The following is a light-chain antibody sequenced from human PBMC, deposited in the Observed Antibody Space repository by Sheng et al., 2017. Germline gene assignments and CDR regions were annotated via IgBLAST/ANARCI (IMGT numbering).Light chain of an antibody. CDR1: QGISNS. V-gene: IGKV1-NL1*01. J-gene: IGKJ4*01. Sequence: DIQMTQSPSSLSALVGDRVTITCRASQGISNSLAWYQQKPGKAPKLLLYSASSLESGVPSRFSGSGSGTDYTLTISSLQPEDFATYYCQQYHGTLTFGGGTEVEI. CDR3: QQYHGTLT. CDR2: SAS.